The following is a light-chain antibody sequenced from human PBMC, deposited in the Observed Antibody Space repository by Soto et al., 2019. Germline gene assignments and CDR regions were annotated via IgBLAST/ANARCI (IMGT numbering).Light chain of an antibody. J-gene: IGKJ4*01. CDR2: GAT. V-gene: IGKV3-15*01. CDR3: HQYNNWPPLT. CDR1: QSVTSN. Sequence: EIVMTQSPATLSVSPGERATLSCRASQSVTSNLVWYQQKPGQAPRLLVYGATTRTTSIPASFTGSGSGTELTILISSVLSEDYSVYYCHQYNNWPPLTFGGGTKVEIK.